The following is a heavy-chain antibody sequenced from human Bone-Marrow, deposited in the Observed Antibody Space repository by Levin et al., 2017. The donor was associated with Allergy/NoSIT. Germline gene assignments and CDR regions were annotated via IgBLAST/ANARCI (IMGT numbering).Heavy chain of an antibody. D-gene: IGHD5-24*01. Sequence: PSETLSLTCTVSDVSITSGNYYWSWIRQPAGTGLEWIGHIYTSGNTNYNPSLKSRVTISVDTSKNQFSLKLRSVTAADTAVYYCARVLQYYYYYMDVWGKGTTVTVSS. CDR3: ARVLQYYYYYMDV. CDR2: IYTSGNT. V-gene: IGHV4-61*09. J-gene: IGHJ6*03. CDR1: DVSITSGNYY.